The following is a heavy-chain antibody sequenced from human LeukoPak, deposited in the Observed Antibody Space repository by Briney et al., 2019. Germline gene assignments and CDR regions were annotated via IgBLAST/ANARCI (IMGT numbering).Heavy chain of an antibody. CDR2: IWYDGSNK. J-gene: IGHJ4*02. CDR3: ARDRGVTVTTDYFDY. V-gene: IGHV3-33*01. D-gene: IGHD4-17*01. CDR1: GFTFSSYG. Sequence: GGSLRLSCAASGFTFSSYGMHWVRQAPGKGLEWVAVIWYDGSNKYYADSVKGRFTISGDNSKTTLYLQMNSLRAEDTAVYYCARDRGVTVTTDYFDYWGQGTLVTVSS.